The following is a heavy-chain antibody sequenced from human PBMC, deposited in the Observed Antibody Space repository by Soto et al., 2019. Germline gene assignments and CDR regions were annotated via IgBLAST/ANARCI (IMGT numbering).Heavy chain of an antibody. CDR2: ISSSSSYT. V-gene: IGHV3-11*05. D-gene: IGHD3-10*01. J-gene: IGHJ4*02. CDR1: GFTFSDYY. Sequence: QVQLVESGGGLVKPGWSLRLSCAASGFTFSDYYISWIRQAPGKGLEWVSYISSSSSYTNYADSVKGRFTISRDNAKNSLYLQMNSLRAEDTAVYYCARDNGPYYGSGSYYSYWGQGTLVTVSS. CDR3: ARDNGPYYGSGSYYSY.